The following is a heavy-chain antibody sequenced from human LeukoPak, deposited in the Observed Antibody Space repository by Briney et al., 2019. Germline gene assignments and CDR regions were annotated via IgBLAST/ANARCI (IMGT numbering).Heavy chain of an antibody. CDR2: INPHSGGT. CDR3: ARDMDSRPDFFDY. J-gene: IGHJ4*02. CDR1: GYTFTVYY. Sequence: TLYASCKASGYTFTVYYMHSGRDAPGQGLECMGWINPHSGGTTHAHKFQGRVTITRDTSISTASVELSRLRSDETAVYYCARDMDSRPDFFDYWGLGTLVSVSS. D-gene: IGHD2-2*03. V-gene: IGHV1-2*07.